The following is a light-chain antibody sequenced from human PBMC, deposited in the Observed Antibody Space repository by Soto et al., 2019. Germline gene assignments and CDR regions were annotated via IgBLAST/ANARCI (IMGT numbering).Light chain of an antibody. Sequence: QSVLTQPPSVSGAPGQRVTISCTGSSSNIGAGYDVHWYQQLPGTAHKLLIYGNNTRPAVVPDRFSGSKSDTSASLALTGLQGEDEADYSCQSYDTTLSVVVFGGGTKLTVL. J-gene: IGLJ2*01. CDR3: QSYDTTLSVVV. V-gene: IGLV1-40*01. CDR1: SSNIGAGYD. CDR2: GNN.